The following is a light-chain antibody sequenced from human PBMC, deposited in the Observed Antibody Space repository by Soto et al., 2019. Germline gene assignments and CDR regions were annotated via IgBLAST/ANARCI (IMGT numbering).Light chain of an antibody. V-gene: IGLV6-57*04. CDR3: QSYYSSDVV. J-gene: IGLJ2*01. Sequence: NFMLTQPHSVSESPGKTVSISCTRSSGDIANNYVQWYQQRPGSAPTTVIYKDDQRPSGVPDRFSGSIDSSSNSAYLTISGLKTEDEADYFCQSYYSSDVVFGGGTKLTVL. CDR1: SGDIANNY. CDR2: KDD.